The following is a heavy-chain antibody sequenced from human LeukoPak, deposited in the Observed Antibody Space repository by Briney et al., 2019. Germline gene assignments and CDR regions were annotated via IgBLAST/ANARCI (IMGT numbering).Heavy chain of an antibody. D-gene: IGHD6-6*01. J-gene: IGHJ6*03. CDR2: ISWDGGST. Sequence: GGSLRLSCAASGFTFDDYTMHWVRQAPGKGLEWVSLISWDGGSTYYADSVKGRFTISRDNSKNSLYLQMNSLRTADTALYYCAKAQKGQLVPYYMDVWGKGTTVTVSS. CDR1: GFTFDDYT. CDR3: AKAQKGQLVPYYMDV. V-gene: IGHV3-43*01.